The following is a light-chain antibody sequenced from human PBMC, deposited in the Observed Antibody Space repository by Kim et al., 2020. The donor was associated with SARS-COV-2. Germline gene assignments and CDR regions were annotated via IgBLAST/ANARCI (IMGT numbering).Light chain of an antibody. CDR1: SLRSYY. J-gene: IGLJ3*02. CDR2: GKN. Sequence: ALGQTVRITCPGDSLRSYYASWYQQKPGQAHVLVIYGKNNRPSGIPDRFSGSSSGNTASLTITGDQAEDEADYYCNSRDSSGNHWVFGGGTQLTVL. CDR3: NSRDSSGNHWV. V-gene: IGLV3-19*01.